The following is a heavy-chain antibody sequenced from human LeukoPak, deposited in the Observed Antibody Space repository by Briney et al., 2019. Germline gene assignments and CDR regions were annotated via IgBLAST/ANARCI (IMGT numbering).Heavy chain of an antibody. Sequence: SETLSLTCTVSGGSMSHHWSWIRQSPGKGLEWIGYISHTASTNYNPSLKSRVTISVDTSKNQFSLKLSSVTAADTAVYYCARAPSGDYWGQGTLVTVSS. CDR2: ISHTAST. CDR1: GGSMSHH. D-gene: IGHD1-26*01. CDR3: ARAPSGDY. J-gene: IGHJ4*02. V-gene: IGHV4-59*11.